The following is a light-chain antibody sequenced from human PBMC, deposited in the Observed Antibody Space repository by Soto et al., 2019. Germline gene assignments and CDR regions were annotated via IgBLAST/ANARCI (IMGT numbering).Light chain of an antibody. V-gene: IGLV2-11*01. J-gene: IGLJ1*01. CDR2: DVS. CDR3: ASYEGNYVYV. CDR1: SSDVGGYNY. Sequence: QSALTQPRSVSGSPGQSVTIPCTGTSSDVGGYNYVSWYQRHAGKAPKLIIYDVSERPSGVPDRFSASKSGNTASLTISGLQAGEEADYYCASYEGNYVYVFGCGTKVTV.